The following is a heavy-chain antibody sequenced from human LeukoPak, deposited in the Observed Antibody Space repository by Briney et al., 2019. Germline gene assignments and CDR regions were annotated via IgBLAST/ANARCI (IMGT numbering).Heavy chain of an antibody. CDR1: GGSFSGYY. CDR2: INHSGST. Sequence: PSETLSLTCAVYGGSFSGYYWSWIRQPPGKGLEWIGEINHSGSTNYNPSLKSRVTISVDTSKNQFSLKLSSVTAADTAVYYCARDRRSTSKQQRHHYGMDVWGKGTTVTVSS. J-gene: IGHJ6*04. D-gene: IGHD6-13*01. V-gene: IGHV4-34*01. CDR3: ARDRRSTSKQQRHHYGMDV.